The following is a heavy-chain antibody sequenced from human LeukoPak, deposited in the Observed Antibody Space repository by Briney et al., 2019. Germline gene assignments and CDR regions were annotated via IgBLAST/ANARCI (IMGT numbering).Heavy chain of an antibody. Sequence: SETLSLTCTVSGGSISSYYWSWIQQPPGKGLEWIGYIYYSGSTNYNPSLKSRVTISVDTSKNQFSLKLSSVTAADTAVYYCARDDGEAPYYYGMDVWGQGTTVTVSS. CDR3: ARDDGEAPYYYGMDV. D-gene: IGHD2-21*01. CDR1: GGSISSYY. J-gene: IGHJ6*02. CDR2: IYYSGST. V-gene: IGHV4-59*01.